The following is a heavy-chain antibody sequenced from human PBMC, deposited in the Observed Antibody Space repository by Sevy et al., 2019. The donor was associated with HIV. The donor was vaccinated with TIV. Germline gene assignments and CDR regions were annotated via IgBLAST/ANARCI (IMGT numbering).Heavy chain of an antibody. CDR2: INWNGGST. CDR1: GFTFDDYG. V-gene: IGHV3-20*04. Sequence: GGSLRLSCAASGFTFDDYGMSWVRQVPGKGPEWVSGINWNGGSTGYADSVKGRFTISRENAKNSLYLQMKSLRAEDTALYYCARDGGNSVKWYPLYWGHGTLVTVSS. J-gene: IGHJ4*01. CDR3: ARDGGNSVKWYPLY. D-gene: IGHD2-2*01.